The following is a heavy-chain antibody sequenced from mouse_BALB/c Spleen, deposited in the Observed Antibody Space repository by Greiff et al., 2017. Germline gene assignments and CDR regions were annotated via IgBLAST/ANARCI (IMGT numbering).Heavy chain of an antibody. CDR2: IWAGGST. J-gene: IGHJ3*01. D-gene: IGHD1-1*01. Sequence: VQLVESGPGLVAPSQSLSITCTVSGFSLTSYGVHWVRQPPGKGLEWLGVIWAGGSTNYNSALMSRLSISKDNSKSQVFLKMNSLQTDDTAMYYCARDTYYGSSSFAYWGQGTLVTVSA. CDR1: GFSLTSYG. CDR3: ARDTYYGSSSFAY. V-gene: IGHV2-9*02.